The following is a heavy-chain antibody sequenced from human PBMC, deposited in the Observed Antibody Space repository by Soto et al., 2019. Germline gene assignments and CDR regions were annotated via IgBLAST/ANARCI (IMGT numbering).Heavy chain of an antibody. CDR2: ISYDGSNK. CDR1: GFTFCSYA. CDR3: ARGPSSLTGFDY. V-gene: IGHV3-30-3*01. J-gene: IGHJ4*02. D-gene: IGHD2-2*01. Sequence: GGSLRLSCATSGFTFCSYAMHWVRQAPGKGLEVVAVISYDGSNKYYADSVKGRFTISRDNSKNTLYLQMNSLRAEDTAVYYCARGPSSLTGFDYWGQGTLVTVSS.